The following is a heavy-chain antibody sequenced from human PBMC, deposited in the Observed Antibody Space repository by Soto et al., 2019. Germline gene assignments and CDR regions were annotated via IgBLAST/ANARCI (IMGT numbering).Heavy chain of an antibody. J-gene: IGHJ6*02. D-gene: IGHD3-22*01. CDR1: GGTFSSYA. CDR3: AKSSDRAFYYYYGMDV. CDR2: IIPIFGTA. V-gene: IGHV1-69*13. Sequence: SVKVSCKASGGTFSSYAISWVRQAPGQGLEWMGGIIPIFGTANYAQKFQGRVTITADESTSTAYMELSSLRSEDTAVYYCAKSSDRAFYYYYGMDVWGQGTTVTVSS.